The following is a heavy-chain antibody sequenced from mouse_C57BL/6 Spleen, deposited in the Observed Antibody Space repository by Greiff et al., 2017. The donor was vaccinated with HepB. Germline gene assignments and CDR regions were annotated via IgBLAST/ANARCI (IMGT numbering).Heavy chain of an antibody. CDR3: ARWGGNYDYFDY. CDR1: GYTFTSYG. J-gene: IGHJ2*01. D-gene: IGHD2-1*01. CDR2: IYPRSGNT. Sequence: VQLVESGAELARPGASVKLSCKASGYTFTSYGISWVKQRTGQGLEWIGEIYPRSGNTYYNEKFKGKATLTADKSSSTAYMELRSLTSEDSAVYFCARWGGNYDYFDYWGQGTTLTVSS. V-gene: IGHV1-81*01.